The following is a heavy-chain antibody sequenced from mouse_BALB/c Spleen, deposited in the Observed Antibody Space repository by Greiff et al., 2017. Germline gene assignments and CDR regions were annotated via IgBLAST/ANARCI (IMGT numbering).Heavy chain of an antibody. V-gene: IGHV5-6-5*01. D-gene: IGHD2-2*01. Sequence: EVQRVESGGGLVKPGGSLKLSCAASGFTFSSYAMSWVRQTPEKRLEWVASISSGGSTYYPDSVKGRFTISRDNARNILYLQMSSLRSEDTAMYYCARGGLRRGMDYWGQGTSVTVSS. CDR1: GFTFSSYA. J-gene: IGHJ4*01. CDR2: ISSGGST. CDR3: ARGGLRRGMDY.